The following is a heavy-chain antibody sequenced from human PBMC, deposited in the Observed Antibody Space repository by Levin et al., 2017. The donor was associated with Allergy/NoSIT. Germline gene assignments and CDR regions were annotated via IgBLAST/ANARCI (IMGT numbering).Heavy chain of an antibody. V-gene: IGHV1-69*13. Sequence: PPASVKVSCKASGGTFSSYAISWVRQAPGQGLEWMGGIIPIFGTANYAQKFQGRVTITADESTSTAYMELSSLRSEDTAVYYCASHMIYCSGGSCYFEGYYYYMDVWGKGTTVTVSS. CDR3: ASHMIYCSGGSCYFEGYYYYMDV. J-gene: IGHJ6*03. D-gene: IGHD2-15*01. CDR2: IIPIFGTA. CDR1: GGTFSSYA.